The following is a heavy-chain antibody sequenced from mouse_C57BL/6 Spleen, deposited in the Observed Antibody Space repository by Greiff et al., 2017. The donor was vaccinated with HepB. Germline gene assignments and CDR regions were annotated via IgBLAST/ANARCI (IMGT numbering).Heavy chain of an antibody. D-gene: IGHD1-1*01. Sequence: VKLMESGPELVKPGASVKISCKASGYAFSSSWMNWVKQRPGKGLEWIGRIYPGDGDTNYNGKFKGKATLTADKSSSTAYMQLSSLTSEDSAVYFCARLAYYYGSSFWGQGTTLTVSS. CDR2: IYPGDGDT. V-gene: IGHV1-82*01. CDR1: GYAFSSSW. CDR3: ARLAYYYGSSF. J-gene: IGHJ2*01.